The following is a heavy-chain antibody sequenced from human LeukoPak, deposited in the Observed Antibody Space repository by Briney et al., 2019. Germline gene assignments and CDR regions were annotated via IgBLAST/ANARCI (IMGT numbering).Heavy chain of an antibody. CDR2: INWDGGST. Sequence: GGSLRLSCAASGFNFEDYTMHWVRQTPGKGLEWVSLINWDGGSTYYADSVKGRFTISRDNAKNSLYLQMNSLRAEDTAVYYCARDGGVFPDSSGYYYVPTYYYYYMDVWGKGTTVTISS. CDR3: ARDGGVFPDSSGYYYVPTYYYYYMDV. CDR1: GFNFEDYT. J-gene: IGHJ6*03. V-gene: IGHV3-43*01. D-gene: IGHD3-22*01.